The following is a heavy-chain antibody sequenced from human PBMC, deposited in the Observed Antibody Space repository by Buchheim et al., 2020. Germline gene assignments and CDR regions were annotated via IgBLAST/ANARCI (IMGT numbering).Heavy chain of an antibody. CDR3: ASVGTISRYYYGMDV. CDR1: GFTFSSYW. V-gene: IGHV3-74*01. Sequence: EVQLVESGGGLVQPGGSLRLSCAASGFTFSSYWMHWVRQAPGKGLVWVSRINNAESSTSYADSVKGRFTISRDNAQNTLYLQMNSLRAEDTAVYYCASVGTISRYYYGMDVWGQGTT. D-gene: IGHD1-26*01. J-gene: IGHJ6*02. CDR2: INNAESST.